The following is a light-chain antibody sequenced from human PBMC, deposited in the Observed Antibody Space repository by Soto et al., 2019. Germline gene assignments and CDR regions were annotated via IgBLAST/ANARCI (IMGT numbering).Light chain of an antibody. CDR2: NAS. J-gene: IGKJ5*01. Sequence: EVVMTQSPATLSVSPGEGVTLSCRSSQSVANRLAWYQQKPGQAPRLIIFNASTRASGVPARFSGSGSGTEFTLTVSSLQSEDFAVYYCQQYKDWPPITFGQGTRLEIK. CDR3: QQYKDWPPIT. CDR1: QSVANR. V-gene: IGKV3-15*01.